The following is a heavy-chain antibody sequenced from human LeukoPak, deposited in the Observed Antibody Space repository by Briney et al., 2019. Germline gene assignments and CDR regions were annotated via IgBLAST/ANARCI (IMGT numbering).Heavy chain of an antibody. Sequence: GGSLRLSCVASGFTFSTYGMSWVRQAPGKGLEWVSAISGSGGSTYYADSVKGRFTISRDNSKNTLYLQMNSLRAEDTAVYYCASRGLRGYFDYWGQGTLVTVSS. D-gene: IGHD3-10*01. V-gene: IGHV3-23*01. CDR2: ISGSGGST. CDR1: GFTFSTYG. CDR3: ASRGLRGYFDY. J-gene: IGHJ4*02.